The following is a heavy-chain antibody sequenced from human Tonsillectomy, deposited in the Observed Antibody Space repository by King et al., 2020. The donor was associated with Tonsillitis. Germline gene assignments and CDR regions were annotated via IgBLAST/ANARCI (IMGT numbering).Heavy chain of an antibody. J-gene: IGHJ4*02. Sequence: VQLVESGGGVVQPGRSLRLSCAASGFTFSSYAIHWVRQAPGKGLEWVAVISYDGSNKYYADSVKGRFTISRDNSKNTLYLQMNSLRAEDTAMYYCAREDPVLNYFDYWGQGTLVTDSS. CDR3: AREDPVLNYFDY. CDR2: ISYDGSNK. CDR1: GFTFSSYA. V-gene: IGHV3-30-3*01.